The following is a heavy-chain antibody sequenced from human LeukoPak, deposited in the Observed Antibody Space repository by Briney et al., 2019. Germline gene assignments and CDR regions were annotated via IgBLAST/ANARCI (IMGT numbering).Heavy chain of an antibody. D-gene: IGHD2-2*01. Sequence: SETLSLTCTVSGGSISSSSYYWGWIRQPPGKGLEWIGSIYYSGSTYYNPSLKSRVTISVDTSKNQFSLKLSSVTAADTAVYYCARQPAWCSSTSCSRTHLGYFDYWGQGTLVTVSS. V-gene: IGHV4-39*01. CDR3: ARQPAWCSSTSCSRTHLGYFDY. J-gene: IGHJ4*02. CDR2: IYYSGST. CDR1: GGSISSSSYY.